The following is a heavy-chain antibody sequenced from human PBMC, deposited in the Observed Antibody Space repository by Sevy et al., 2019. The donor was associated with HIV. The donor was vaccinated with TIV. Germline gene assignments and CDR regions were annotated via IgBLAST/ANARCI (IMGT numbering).Heavy chain of an antibody. V-gene: IGHV3-23*01. Sequence: GGSLRLSCKPSGFTFITYAMNWVRQAPGKGLEWVSTIYGSGGTTYYADSVKGRFTISRDNSKNTLYLQMDSLRTEDTAIYYCAEARYDGSGSFDAFDIWGQGTMVTVSS. J-gene: IGHJ3*02. CDR2: IYGSGGTT. D-gene: IGHD3-22*01. CDR1: GFTFITYA. CDR3: AEARYDGSGSFDAFDI.